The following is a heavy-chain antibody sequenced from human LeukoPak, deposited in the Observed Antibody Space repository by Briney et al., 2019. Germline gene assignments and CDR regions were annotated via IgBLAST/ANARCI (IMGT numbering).Heavy chain of an antibody. J-gene: IGHJ4*02. CDR3: AKNPKADFWSGYYDY. CDR2: IRFDGSTK. Sequence: GGSLRLSCAASGFTFSRYGMHWVRQAPVKGLEWVAFIRFDGSTKFCADSVKGRCTISRDNSKNTLYLQMNSLRVEDTAVYFCAKNPKADFWSGYYDYWGQGTLVTVSS. D-gene: IGHD3-3*01. V-gene: IGHV3-30*02. CDR1: GFTFSRYG.